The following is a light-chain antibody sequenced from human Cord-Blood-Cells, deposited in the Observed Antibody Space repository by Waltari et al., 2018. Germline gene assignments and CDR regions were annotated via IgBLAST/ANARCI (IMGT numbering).Light chain of an antibody. Sequence: QSVLTTPPSASGTPGQGVTISCSGSSSNIGSNTVNWYQQLPGTAPKLLIYSNNQRPSGFPDRFSGSKSGTSAALAISGLQSEDEADYYCAAWDDSLNGWVFGGGTKLTVL. CDR3: AAWDDSLNGWV. V-gene: IGLV1-44*01. CDR1: SSNIGSNT. CDR2: SNN. J-gene: IGLJ3*02.